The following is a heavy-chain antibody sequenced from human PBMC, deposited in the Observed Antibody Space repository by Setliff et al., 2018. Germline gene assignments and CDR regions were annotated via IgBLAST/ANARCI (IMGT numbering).Heavy chain of an antibody. J-gene: IGHJ5*01. CDR2: ISNSGGVK. V-gene: IGHV3-48*03. D-gene: IGHD3-10*01. CDR1: GFTFSNYE. CDR3: ARDRGGTNPWFDF. Sequence: GGSLRLSCVASGFTFSNYEMNWVRQAPGKGLEWVSYISNSGGVKYYTDSVKGRFTFSRDNAKNSLYLQMNSLRAEDTATYYCARDRGGTNPWFDFWGQGTQVTVSS.